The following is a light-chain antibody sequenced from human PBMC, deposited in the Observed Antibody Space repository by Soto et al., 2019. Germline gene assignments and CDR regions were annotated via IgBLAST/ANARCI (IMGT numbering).Light chain of an antibody. CDR2: DAS. V-gene: IGKV3-11*01. CDR3: QQRSSWPF. Sequence: EIVLTQSPATLSLSPGERATLSCRASQSVRSYLAWYQQKPGQAPRLLIYDASNRATGIPARFSGSGSGTDFTLTISSLEPEDFAVYYCQQRSSWPFFGQGTRLEIK. CDR1: QSVRSY. J-gene: IGKJ5*01.